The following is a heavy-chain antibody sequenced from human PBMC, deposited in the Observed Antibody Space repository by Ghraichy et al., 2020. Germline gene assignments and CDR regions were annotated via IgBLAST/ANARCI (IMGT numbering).Heavy chain of an antibody. CDR3: GRGYGGADHKIDY. CDR2: VGFSGRT. J-gene: IGHJ4*02. V-gene: IGHV3-23*01. CDR1: GFSFSSFV. D-gene: IGHD1-26*01. Sequence: GGSLRLSCAASGFSFSSFVITWVRQAPGKGLEWVSSVGFSGRTYYADSVRGRFTISRDDSKNTVDLQMNSLRGEDTAIYFCGRGYGGADHKIDYWGRGALVTVSS.